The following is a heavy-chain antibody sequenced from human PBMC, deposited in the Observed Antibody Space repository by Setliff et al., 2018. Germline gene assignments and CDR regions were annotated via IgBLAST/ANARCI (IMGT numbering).Heavy chain of an antibody. V-gene: IGHV1-3*01. CDR3: ARGSRGFDY. CDR1: GYTFTNYV. Sequence: ASVKVSCKASGYTFTNYVFHWVRQAPGQRLEWMGWINAVSGNTKYSKNFQDRVAITRDTSASTAYMELSSLTSEDTAVYFCARGSRGFDYWGQGALVTVSS. J-gene: IGHJ4*02. CDR2: INAVSGNT.